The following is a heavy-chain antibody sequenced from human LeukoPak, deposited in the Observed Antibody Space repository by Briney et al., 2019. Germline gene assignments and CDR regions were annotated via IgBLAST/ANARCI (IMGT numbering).Heavy chain of an antibody. CDR1: GFTFRDYD. D-gene: IGHD5/OR15-5a*01. CDR3: IRGGIRVSGIDAFDI. J-gene: IGHJ3*02. V-gene: IGHV3-13*01. Sequence: GGSLRLSCAASGFTFRDYDMHWVRQVPGRGLEWVSAIGIGDDTHYPDSVKGRFTISRENAKNPLYLQMNTLRDGDTAVYYCIRGGIRVSGIDAFDIWGQGTMVTVSS. CDR2: IGIGDDT.